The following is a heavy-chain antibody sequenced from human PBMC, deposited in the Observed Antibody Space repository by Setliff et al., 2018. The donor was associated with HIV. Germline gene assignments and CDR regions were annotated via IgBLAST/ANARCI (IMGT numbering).Heavy chain of an antibody. CDR2: IFHSGDT. D-gene: IGHD6-6*01. CDR1: GVSVGSGDYY. CDR3: ATRPRIAARPFDY. J-gene: IGHJ4*02. V-gene: IGHV4-31*03. Sequence: PSETLSLTCSVSGVSVGSGDYYWHWIRQHPEKALEWIGYIFHSGDTYYNPSLKSRISMSVDTPKNQFSPELTSLTAADTAVYYCATRPRIAARPFDYWGQGMLVTVSS.